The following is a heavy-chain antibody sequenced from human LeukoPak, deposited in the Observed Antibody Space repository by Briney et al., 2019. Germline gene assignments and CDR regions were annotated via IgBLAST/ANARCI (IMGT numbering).Heavy chain of an antibody. Sequence: SETLSLTCAVYGGSFSGYYWSWIRQPPGKGLEWIGEINHSGSTNYNPSLKSRVTISVDTSKNQFSLKLSSVTAADTAVYYCARDAETAMVTWGQGTLVTVSS. V-gene: IGHV4-34*01. CDR2: INHSGST. CDR1: GGSFSGYY. J-gene: IGHJ4*02. D-gene: IGHD5-18*01. CDR3: ARDAETAMVT.